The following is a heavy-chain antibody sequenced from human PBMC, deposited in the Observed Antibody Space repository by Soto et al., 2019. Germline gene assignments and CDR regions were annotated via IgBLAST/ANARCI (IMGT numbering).Heavy chain of an antibody. CDR2: ITPSGDNT. D-gene: IGHD2-2*01. CDR1: GFAFSTHA. V-gene: IGHV3-23*01. CDR3: AKEKISTSCCNWFDP. Sequence: PGGSLRLSCAASGFAFSTHAMNWVRQAPGKGLAWVSSITPSGDNTYYADSVKGRFTISRDNSKNTLYLQMNSLRAEDTAVYYCAKEKISTSCCNWFDPWGQGTLVTVSS. J-gene: IGHJ5*02.